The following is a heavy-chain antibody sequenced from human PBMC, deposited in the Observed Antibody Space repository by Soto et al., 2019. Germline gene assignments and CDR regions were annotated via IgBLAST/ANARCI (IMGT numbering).Heavy chain of an antibody. J-gene: IGHJ4*02. Sequence: QITLKESGPTLVKPTQTLTLTCTFSGFSLSTSGVGVGWIRQPPGKALEWLALIYWDDDKRYSPSLKSRLTTXKXTXXNQVVLTMANMDPVDPATYYCAHSPGYSSGWAFDYWGQGTLVTVSS. CDR1: GFSLSTSGVG. CDR2: IYWDDDK. V-gene: IGHV2-5*02. CDR3: AHSPGYSSGWAFDY. D-gene: IGHD6-19*01.